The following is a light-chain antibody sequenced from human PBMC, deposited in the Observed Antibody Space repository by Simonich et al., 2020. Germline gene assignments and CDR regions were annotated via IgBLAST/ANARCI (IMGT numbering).Light chain of an antibody. J-gene: IGKJ4*01. Sequence: DIVMTQTPLSLSVTPGQPASISCKSSQSLLHSDGKTYLYWYLQKPGQSPQLLIYEGSNRFSGVPDRFSGSGSGTDFTLKISRVEAEDVGVYYCMQSIQLPLTFGGGTKLEIK. CDR1: QSLLHSDGKTY. CDR3: MQSIQLPLT. CDR2: EGS. V-gene: IGKV2D-29*02.